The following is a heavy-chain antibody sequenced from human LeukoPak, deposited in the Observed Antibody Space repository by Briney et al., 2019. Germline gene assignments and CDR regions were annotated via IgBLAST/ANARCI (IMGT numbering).Heavy chain of an antibody. CDR2: INPNSGGT. Sequence: GASVKVSCKASGYTFTGYYMHWVRQAPGQGLEWMGWINPNSGGTNYAQKFQGRVTMTRDTSISTAYMELSRLRSDDTAVYYCARNTRGYSHGYLHFDYWGQGTLVTVSS. V-gene: IGHV1-2*02. CDR3: ARNTRGYSHGYLHFDY. D-gene: IGHD5-18*01. J-gene: IGHJ4*02. CDR1: GYTFTGYY.